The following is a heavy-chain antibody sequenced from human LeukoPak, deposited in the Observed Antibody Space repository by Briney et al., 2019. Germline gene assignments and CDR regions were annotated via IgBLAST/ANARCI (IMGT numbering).Heavy chain of an antibody. CDR2: IYSGGST. Sequence: PGGSLRLSCAASGFTVSSSYMSWVRQAPGKGLEWVSVIYSGGSTYYADSVKGRFTISRDNSKNTLYLQMNSLRAEDTAVYYCAKGPAGWWLDYWGQGTLVTVSS. V-gene: IGHV3-53*01. CDR1: GFTVSSSY. CDR3: AKGPAGWWLDY. J-gene: IGHJ4*02. D-gene: IGHD2-8*02.